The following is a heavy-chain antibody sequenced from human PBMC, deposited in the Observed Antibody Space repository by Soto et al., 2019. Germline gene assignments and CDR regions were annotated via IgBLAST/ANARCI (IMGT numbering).Heavy chain of an antibody. D-gene: IGHD3-3*01. Sequence: GGSLRLSCAASGFTFSSYAMSWVRQAPGKGLEWVSAISGSGGSTYYADSVKGRFTISRDNSKNTLYLQMNSLRAEDTAVYYCAKDHRFTIFSPGEYYYCGMDVWGQGTTVTVSS. CDR2: ISGSGGST. V-gene: IGHV3-23*01. CDR1: GFTFSSYA. J-gene: IGHJ6*02. CDR3: AKDHRFTIFSPGEYYYCGMDV.